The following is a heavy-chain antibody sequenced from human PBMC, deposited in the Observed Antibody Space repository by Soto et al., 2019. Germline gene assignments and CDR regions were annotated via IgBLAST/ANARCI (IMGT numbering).Heavy chain of an antibody. Sequence: TGGSLRLSCAASGFTVSSNYMSWVRQAPGKGLEWVSVIYSGGSTYYADSVKGRFTISRDNSKNTLYLQMNSLRAEDTAVYYCARRYFDPVNYYYGMDVWGQGTTVTVSS. V-gene: IGHV3-53*01. CDR3: ARRYFDPVNYYYGMDV. J-gene: IGHJ6*02. CDR2: IYSGGST. CDR1: GFTVSSNY. D-gene: IGHD3-9*01.